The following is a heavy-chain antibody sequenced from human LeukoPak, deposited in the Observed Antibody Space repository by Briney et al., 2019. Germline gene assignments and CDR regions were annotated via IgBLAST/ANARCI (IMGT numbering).Heavy chain of an antibody. V-gene: IGHV1-2*06. CDR3: ARIWGKDYYYYMDV. CDR2: ISPNSGGT. CDR1: GYTFTGYY. D-gene: IGHD7-27*01. Sequence: ASVKVSCKASGYTFTGYYIHWVRQAPGQGLEWMGRISPNSGGTNYAQKFQGRVTMTRDTSISTAYMELSRLRSDDTAVYYCARIWGKDYYYYMDVWGKGTTVTVSS. J-gene: IGHJ6*03.